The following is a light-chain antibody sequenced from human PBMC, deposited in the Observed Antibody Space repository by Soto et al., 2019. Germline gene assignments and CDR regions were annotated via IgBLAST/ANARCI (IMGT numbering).Light chain of an antibody. V-gene: IGKV1-5*03. CDR3: QLYNSYSEA. CDR2: KAS. Sequence: MKKSAAALSVSKEDRVTITCRASQTISNWLAWYQQKPGQAPKLLIYKASTLKSGVPSRFSGSGSGTEFTLTISSLQPDDFATYYCQLYNSYSEAFGQGTKVDIK. CDR1: QTISNW. J-gene: IGKJ1*01.